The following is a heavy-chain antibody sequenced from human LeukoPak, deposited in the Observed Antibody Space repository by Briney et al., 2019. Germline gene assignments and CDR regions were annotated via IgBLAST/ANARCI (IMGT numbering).Heavy chain of an antibody. CDR1: GGSISGYY. D-gene: IGHD2-15*01. V-gene: IGHV4-59*01. J-gene: IGHJ4*02. CDR3: GRGGQIGLLPFDY. CDR2: IYSSGST. Sequence: SETLSLTCSVSGGSISGYYWSWIRQPPGKGLEWIGYIYSSGSTKYNPSLTSRVTISVDTSKNQFSLKLTSVTAADTAVYYRGRGGQIGLLPFDYWGQGTLVTVSS.